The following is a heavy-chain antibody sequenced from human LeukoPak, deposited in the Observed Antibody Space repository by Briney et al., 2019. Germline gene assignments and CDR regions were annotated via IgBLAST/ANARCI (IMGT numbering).Heavy chain of an antibody. D-gene: IGHD4/OR15-4a*01. J-gene: IGHJ4*02. CDR1: GFTFSSFW. V-gene: IGHV3-7*01. Sequence: GGSLRLSCAASGFTFSSFWISWVRQAPGKGLEWVANIKEDGSETYYVDSVKGRFTISRDNAKNSLYLQMNSLRTEDTAVYYCGVLYWGQGTLVTVSS. CDR2: IKEDGSET. CDR3: GVLY.